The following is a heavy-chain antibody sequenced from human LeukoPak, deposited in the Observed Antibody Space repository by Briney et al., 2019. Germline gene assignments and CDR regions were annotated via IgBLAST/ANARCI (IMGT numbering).Heavy chain of an antibody. CDR1: GYTFTGYY. CDR2: INPNSGGT. CDR3: ARGGYGGNPLEGY. Sequence: ASVKVSCTASGYTFTGYYMHWVRQAPGQGLEWMGWINPNSGGTNYAQKFQGRVTMTRDTSISTAYMELSRLRSDDTAVYYCARGGYGGNPLEGYWGQGTLVTVSS. D-gene: IGHD4-23*01. J-gene: IGHJ4*02. V-gene: IGHV1-2*02.